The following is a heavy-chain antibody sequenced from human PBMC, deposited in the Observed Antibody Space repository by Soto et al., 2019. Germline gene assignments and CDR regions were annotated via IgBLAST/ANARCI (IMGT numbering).Heavy chain of an antibody. Sequence: GESLKISCAGSGFTFRWFGMNWVRQAPGKGLEWVARISNDGSNEYYVDSVKGRFTISRDNSKNTLYLQMDSLRAEDTAVYYCAKGEVRGIIPSYFDYWGLGTLVTVSS. CDR3: AKGEVRGIIPSYFDY. CDR2: ISNDGSNE. D-gene: IGHD3-10*01. CDR1: GFTFRWFG. V-gene: IGHV3-30*18. J-gene: IGHJ4*02.